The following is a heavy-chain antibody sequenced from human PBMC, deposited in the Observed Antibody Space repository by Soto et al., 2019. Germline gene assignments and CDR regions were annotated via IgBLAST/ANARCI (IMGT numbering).Heavy chain of an antibody. CDR3: AKDRGRGSYPGGDFDH. CDR2: ISFDGSNQ. Sequence: QMQLVESGGGVVQPGRSLRLSCGASGFSFRSFGMHWVRQSPAKGLEWLAIISFDGSNQYYADSVKGQFIISRDNSKNTVYLEMHNLRPEDTAVYYCAKDRGRGSYPGGDFDHWGLGTLVTVSS. V-gene: IGHV3-30*18. CDR1: GFSFRSFG. J-gene: IGHJ4*02. D-gene: IGHD1-26*01.